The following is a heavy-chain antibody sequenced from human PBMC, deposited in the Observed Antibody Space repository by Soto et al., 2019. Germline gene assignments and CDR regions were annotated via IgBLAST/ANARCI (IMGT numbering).Heavy chain of an antibody. CDR2: ISYDGSNK. Sequence: WWSLRLSCSASVFTFSSYAMHWFRQAPGKGLEWVAVISYDGSNKYYADSVKGRFTISRDNSKNTLYLQMNSLRAEDTAVYYCARSTTVTTNSDYWGQGTLVTVSS. CDR1: VFTFSSYA. CDR3: ARSTTVTTNSDY. J-gene: IGHJ4*02. D-gene: IGHD4-17*01. V-gene: IGHV3-30-3*01.